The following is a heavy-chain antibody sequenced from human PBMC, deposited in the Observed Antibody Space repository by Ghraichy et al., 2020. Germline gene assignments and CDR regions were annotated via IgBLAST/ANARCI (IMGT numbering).Heavy chain of an antibody. Sequence: SETLSLTCTVSGGSISSYYWSWIRQPPGKGLEWIGYIYYSGSTNYNPSLKSRVTISVDTSKNQFSLKLSSVTAADTAVYYVVYGDYVNPLSYWGQGTLVTVSS. CDR2: IYYSGST. J-gene: IGHJ4*02. V-gene: IGHV4-59*01. CDR1: GGSISSYY. CDR3: VYGDYVNPLSY. D-gene: IGHD4-17*01.